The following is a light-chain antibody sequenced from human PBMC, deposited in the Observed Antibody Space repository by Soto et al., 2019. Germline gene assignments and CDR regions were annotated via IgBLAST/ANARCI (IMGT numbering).Light chain of an antibody. J-gene: IGLJ2*01. CDR3: AAWDDSLNGLV. CDR1: SSNIGSNT. V-gene: IGLV1-44*01. Sequence: QSVLTQPPSASGTPGQRVTISRSGSSSNIGSNTVNWYQQLPGTAPKLLIYSNNQRPSGVPDRFSGSKSGTSASLAISGLQSEDEADYYCAAWDDSLNGLVFGGGTKVTVL. CDR2: SNN.